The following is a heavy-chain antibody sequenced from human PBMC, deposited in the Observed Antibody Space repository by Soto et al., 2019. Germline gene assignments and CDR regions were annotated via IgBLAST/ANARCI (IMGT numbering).Heavy chain of an antibody. CDR3: ARGRSTDY. CDR2: IKEDGSDK. V-gene: IGHV3-7*01. Sequence: DVQLLESGGALVQPGESLRLSCAASGFTFEKYWMTWARQAPGKGLELVANIKEDGSDKTYVDSVKGRFTVSRDNTKDFLFLQMNSLRDEDTAVYYCARGRSTDYWGQGTLVTVSS. J-gene: IGHJ4*02. CDR1: GFTFEKYW.